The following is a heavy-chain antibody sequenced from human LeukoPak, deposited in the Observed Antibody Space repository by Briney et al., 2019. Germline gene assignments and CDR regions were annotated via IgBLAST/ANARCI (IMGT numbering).Heavy chain of an antibody. Sequence: PGGSLRLSCAASGFTFSSYGMHWVRQAPGKGLEWVAFIRYDGSNKYYADSVKGRFTISRDNSKNTLYLQMNSLRAEDTAVYYCAKGYYDFWSGYYYYYYYMDVWGKGTTVTVPS. V-gene: IGHV3-30*02. J-gene: IGHJ6*03. D-gene: IGHD3-3*01. CDR2: IRYDGSNK. CDR1: GFTFSSYG. CDR3: AKGYYDFWSGYYYYYYYMDV.